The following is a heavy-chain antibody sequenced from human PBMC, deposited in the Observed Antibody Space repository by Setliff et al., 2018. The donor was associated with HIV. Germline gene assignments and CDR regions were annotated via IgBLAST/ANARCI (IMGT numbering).Heavy chain of an antibody. CDR3: ARVGSYWSTFDY. Sequence: ASVKVSCKASGYTVTTYGISWVRQAPGQGLEWMGWFNTETRNPMYAQAFKGRLVFSLDTSVSTAFLQINSLKAEDTAMYYCARVGSYWSTFDYWGQGALVTVSS. CDR1: GYTVTTYG. J-gene: IGHJ4*02. D-gene: IGHD1-26*01. CDR2: FNTETRNP. V-gene: IGHV7-4-1*02.